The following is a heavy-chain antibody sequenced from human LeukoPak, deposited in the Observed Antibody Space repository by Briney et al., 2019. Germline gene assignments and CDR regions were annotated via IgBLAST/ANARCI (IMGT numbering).Heavy chain of an antibody. CDR1: GGSFSGYY. J-gene: IGHJ5*02. V-gene: IGHV4-34*01. CDR3: ARKGTHGYNYYNWFDP. CDR2: IYYSGST. D-gene: IGHD5-24*01. Sequence: PSETLSLTCAVYGGSFSGYYWSWIRQPPGKGLECMGSIYYSGSTYYNPSLKSRVAMSVDTSKNQFSLRLSSVTAADTAVYFCARKGTHGYNYYNWFDPWGQGTLVTVSS.